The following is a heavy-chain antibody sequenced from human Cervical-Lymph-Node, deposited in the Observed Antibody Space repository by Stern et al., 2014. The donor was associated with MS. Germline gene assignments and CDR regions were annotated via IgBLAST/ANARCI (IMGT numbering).Heavy chain of an antibody. Sequence: VQLVESGAEVKKPGESLKISCRTSGYTFSNFWIGWVRQMPGKGLEWMGVIYPADSDTTYSPSFQGQVTISADDSISTAYLQWRSLKASDTAMYYCVRRRDSAGYDTFDLWGQGTMLIVSS. CDR1: GYTFSNFW. CDR3: VRRRDSAGYDTFDL. J-gene: IGHJ3*01. D-gene: IGHD3-22*01. V-gene: IGHV5-51*01. CDR2: IYPADSDT.